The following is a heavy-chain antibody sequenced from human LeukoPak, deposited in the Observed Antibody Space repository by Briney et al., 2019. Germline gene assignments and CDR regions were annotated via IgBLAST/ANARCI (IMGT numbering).Heavy chain of an antibody. CDR1: GYTFTSYY. CDR3: ASPSLSLRFLEWLARKEVWYFDL. CDR2: INPSGGST. V-gene: IGHV1-46*01. D-gene: IGHD3-3*01. Sequence: ASVKVSCKASGYTFTSYYMHWVRQAPGQGLEWMGIINPSGGSTSYAQKFQGRVTMTRDTSTSTVYMELSSLRSEDTAVYYCASPSLSLRFLEWLARKEVWYFDLWGRGTLVTVSS. J-gene: IGHJ2*01.